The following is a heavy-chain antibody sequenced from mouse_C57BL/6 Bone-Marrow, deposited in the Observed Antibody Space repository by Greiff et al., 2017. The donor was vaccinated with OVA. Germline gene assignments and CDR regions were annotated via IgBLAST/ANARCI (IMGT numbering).Heavy chain of an antibody. CDR2: IDPNSGGT. J-gene: IGHJ2*01. D-gene: IGHD3-2*02. CDR1: GYTFTSYW. CDR3: ARRRQLRLRTCY. V-gene: IGHV1-72*01. Sequence: QQSCKASGYTFTSYWMHWVKQRPGRGLEWIGRIDPNSGGTKYNEKFKSKATLTVDKPSSTAYMQLSSLTSEDSAVYYCARRRQLRLRTCYWGQGTTLTVSS.